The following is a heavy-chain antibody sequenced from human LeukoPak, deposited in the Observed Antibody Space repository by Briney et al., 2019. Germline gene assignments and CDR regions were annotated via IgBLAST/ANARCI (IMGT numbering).Heavy chain of an antibody. J-gene: IGHJ5*02. CDR1: GGSFSGYY. Sequence: PSETLSLTCAVYGGSFSGYYWSWIRQPPGKGLEWIGEIDHSGSTDYYPSLKSRVTISVDTSKNQFSLKLSSVTAADTAVYYCARGRGTIIHDFWSGYYRRPYNWFDPWGQGTLVTVSS. D-gene: IGHD3-3*01. CDR3: ARGRGTIIHDFWSGYYRRPYNWFDP. CDR2: IDHSGST. V-gene: IGHV4-34*01.